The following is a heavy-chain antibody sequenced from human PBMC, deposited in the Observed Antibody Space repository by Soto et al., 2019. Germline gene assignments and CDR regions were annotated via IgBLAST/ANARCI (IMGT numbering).Heavy chain of an antibody. V-gene: IGHV3-30*03. D-gene: IGHD1-20*01. CDR3: ARSFFSIRYNWNGGAFDI. CDR2: ISYDGSNK. Sequence: GGSLRLSCAASGFTFSSYGMHWVRQAPGKGLEWVAVISYDGSNKYYADSVKGRFTISRDNSKNTLYLQMNSLRAEDTAVYYCARSFFSIRYNWNGGAFDIWGQGTMVTVSS. J-gene: IGHJ3*02. CDR1: GFTFSSYG.